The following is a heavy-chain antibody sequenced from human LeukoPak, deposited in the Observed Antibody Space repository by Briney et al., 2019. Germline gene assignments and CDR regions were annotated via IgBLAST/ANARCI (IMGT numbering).Heavy chain of an antibody. D-gene: IGHD3-16*01. CDR1: GYTFTDYY. V-gene: IGHV1-2*02. CDR3: ARDIWNLRLIYY. J-gene: IGHJ4*02. CDR2: VNPNSGAT. Sequence: GASVKVSCKASGYTFTDYYLHWVRQAPGQGLEWMGWVNPNSGATKYAQNFPGRATMTGDTSISTGYMELSGLTSDDTAVYYCARDIWNLRLIYYWGQGTLVTVSS.